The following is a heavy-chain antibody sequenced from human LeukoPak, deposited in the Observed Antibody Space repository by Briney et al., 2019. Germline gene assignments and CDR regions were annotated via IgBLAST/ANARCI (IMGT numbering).Heavy chain of an antibody. J-gene: IGHJ5*02. CDR2: IYYSGST. D-gene: IGHD3-9*01. Sequence: SETLSLTCTVSGGSISSSSYYWGWIRQPPGKGLEWIGSIYYSGSTYYNPSLKSRVTISVDTSKNQFSLKLSSVTAADTAVYYCARQASLRYFDWLSKYNWFDPWGQGTLVTVFS. V-gene: IGHV4-39*01. CDR3: ARQASLRYFDWLSKYNWFDP. CDR1: GGSISSSSYY.